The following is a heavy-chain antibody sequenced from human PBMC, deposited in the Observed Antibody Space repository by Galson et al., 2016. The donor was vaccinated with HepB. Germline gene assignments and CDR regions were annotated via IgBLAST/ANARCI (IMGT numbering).Heavy chain of an antibody. CDR2: IRSTSSAT. Sequence: SLRLSCAASGFTFSTYSMNWVRQAPGKGLEWVSYIRSTSSATFYADSVMDRFTISRDNVKNSLSLQMNSLSAGDTGLYYCVSGLGGDWFDPHFDQWGQGNLVIVSS. V-gene: IGHV3-48*01. J-gene: IGHJ4*02. CDR1: GFTFSTYS. CDR3: VSGLGGDWFDPHFDQ. D-gene: IGHD3-9*01.